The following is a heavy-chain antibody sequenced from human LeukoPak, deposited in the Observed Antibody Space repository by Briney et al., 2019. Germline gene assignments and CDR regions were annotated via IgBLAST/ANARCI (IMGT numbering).Heavy chain of an antibody. Sequence: PSETLSLTCTVSGGSISSSSYYWGWIRQPPGKGLEWIGSIYYSGSTYYNPSLKSRVTISVDTSKNQFSLKLSSVTAADTAVYYCARHHETYYYDSSLFDYWGQGTLVTVS. D-gene: IGHD3-22*01. CDR3: ARHHETYYYDSSLFDY. J-gene: IGHJ4*02. CDR2: IYYSGST. V-gene: IGHV4-39*01. CDR1: GGSISSSSYY.